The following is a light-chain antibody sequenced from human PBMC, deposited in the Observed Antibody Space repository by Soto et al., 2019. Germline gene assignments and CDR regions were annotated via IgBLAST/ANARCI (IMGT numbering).Light chain of an antibody. CDR2: QVS. CDR3: VQATQFPYT. V-gene: IGKV2-24*01. Sequence: DIVLAQTPLSSPVTLGQPASISCRSSQSLVHSNGFSYLSWLHQRPGQPPRLLIYQVSNRFSGVPDRFIGSGAGTDFTLKITRVEAEDVGVYYCVQATQFPYTVGQGTKLEI. J-gene: IGKJ2*01. CDR1: QSLVHSNGFSY.